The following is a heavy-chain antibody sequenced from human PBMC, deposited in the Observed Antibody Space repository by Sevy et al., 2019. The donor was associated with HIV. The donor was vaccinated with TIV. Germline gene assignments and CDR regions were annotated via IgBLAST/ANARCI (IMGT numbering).Heavy chain of an antibody. Sequence: GESLKISCKGSGYSFTDHWLGWVRQMPGKGLEWMGITYPDDSHTRYSPSFQGQVTISADKAISTAYLQWSSLKPSDTAMYYCARGSYDSSGHYYGFDYWGQGTLVTVSS. CDR2: TYPDDSHT. CDR1: GYSFTDHW. D-gene: IGHD3-22*01. CDR3: ARGSYDSSGHYYGFDY. V-gene: IGHV5-51*01. J-gene: IGHJ4*02.